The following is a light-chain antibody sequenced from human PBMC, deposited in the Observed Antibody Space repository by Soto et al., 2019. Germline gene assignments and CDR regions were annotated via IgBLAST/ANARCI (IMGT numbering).Light chain of an antibody. CDR2: DNN. CDR1: SSNIGNNF. Sequence: QSVLTQPPSVSAAPGQKVTISCSGGSSNIGNNFVSWYQNLPGTAPKLLIYDNNKRPSGISDRFSGSKSGTSATLDITGLQTGDEADYYCATWDSSLSAASFGPGTKVTVL. J-gene: IGLJ1*01. CDR3: ATWDSSLSAAS. V-gene: IGLV1-51*01.